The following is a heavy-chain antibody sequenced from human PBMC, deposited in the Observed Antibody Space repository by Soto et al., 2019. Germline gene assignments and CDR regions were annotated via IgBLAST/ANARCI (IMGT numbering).Heavy chain of an antibody. Sequence: GASVKVSCKASGYTFTSYYMHWVLQAPGQGLEWMGIINPSGGSTSYAQKFQGRVTMTRDTSTSTVYMELNSLRAEDTAVYYCAKPSVPRPRKTVTFDFWGQGTLVTVSS. D-gene: IGHD4-17*01. J-gene: IGHJ5*01. CDR2: INPSGGST. CDR1: GYTFTSYY. V-gene: IGHV1-46*01. CDR3: AKPSVPRPRKTVTFDF.